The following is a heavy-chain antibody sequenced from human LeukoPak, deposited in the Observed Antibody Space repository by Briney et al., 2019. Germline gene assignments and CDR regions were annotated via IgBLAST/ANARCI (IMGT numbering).Heavy chain of an antibody. CDR3: ARDSGYGSGSVDY. CDR2: IIPIFGTA. J-gene: IGHJ4*02. CDR1: GYTFTGFG. Sequence: GASVKVSCKASGYTFTGFGISWVRQAPGQGLEWMGGIIPIFGTANYAQKFQGRVTITADESTSTAYMELSSLRSEDTAVYYCARDSGYGSGSVDYWGQGTLVTVSS. V-gene: IGHV1-69*13. D-gene: IGHD3-10*01.